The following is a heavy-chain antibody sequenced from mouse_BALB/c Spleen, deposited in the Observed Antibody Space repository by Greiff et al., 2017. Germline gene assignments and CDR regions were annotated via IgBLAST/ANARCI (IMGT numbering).Heavy chain of an antibody. Sequence: EVQLQESGGDLVKPGGSLKLSCAASGFTFSSYGMSWVRQTPDKRLEWVATISSGGSYTYYPDSVKGRFTISRDNAKNTLYLQMSSLKSEDTAMYYCARRITTGMDYWGQGTSVTVSS. J-gene: IGHJ4*01. V-gene: IGHV5-6*01. CDR3: ARRITTGMDY. CDR2: ISSGGSYT. CDR1: GFTFSSYG. D-gene: IGHD2-4*01.